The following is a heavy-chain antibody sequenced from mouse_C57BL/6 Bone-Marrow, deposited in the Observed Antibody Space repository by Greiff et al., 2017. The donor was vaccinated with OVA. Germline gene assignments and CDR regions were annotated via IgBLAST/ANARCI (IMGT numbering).Heavy chain of an antibody. CDR2: ISDGGSYT. CDR3: AREARYYGSDWYFDV. J-gene: IGHJ1*03. D-gene: IGHD1-1*01. CDR1: GFTFSSYA. V-gene: IGHV5-4*01. Sequence: EVKVVESGGGLVKPGGSLKLSCAASGFTFSSYAMSWVRQTPEKRLEWVATISDGGSYTYYPDNVKGRFTISRDNAKNNLYLQMSHLKSEDTAMYYGAREARYYGSDWYFDVWGTGTTVTVSS.